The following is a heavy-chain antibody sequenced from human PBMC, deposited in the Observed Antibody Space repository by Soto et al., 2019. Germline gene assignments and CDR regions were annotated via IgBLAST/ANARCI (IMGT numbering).Heavy chain of an antibody. Sequence: PGGSLRLSCAASGFTFSSYSMNWVRQAPGKGLEWVSSISSSSSYIYYADSVKGRFTISRDNAKNSLYLQMNSLRAEDTAVYYCARVPDGSQPLFDDWGQGTLVTVSS. CDR1: GFTFSSYS. V-gene: IGHV3-21*01. J-gene: IGHJ4*02. CDR2: ISSSSSYI. CDR3: ARVPDGSQPLFDD. D-gene: IGHD1-1*01.